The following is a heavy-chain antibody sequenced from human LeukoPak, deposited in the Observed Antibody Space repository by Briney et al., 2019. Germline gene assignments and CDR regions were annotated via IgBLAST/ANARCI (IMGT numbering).Heavy chain of an antibody. CDR2: INHSGST. CDR1: GGSFSGYY. J-gene: IGHJ5*02. V-gene: IGHV4-34*01. CDR3: ARDLVETAAWFDP. D-gene: IGHD2-2*01. Sequence: SETLSLTCAVYGGSFSGYYWSWIRQPPGKGLEWIGEINHSGSTNYNPSLKSRVTISVDTSKNQFSLKLSSVTAADTAVYYCARDLVETAAWFDPWGQGTLVTVSS.